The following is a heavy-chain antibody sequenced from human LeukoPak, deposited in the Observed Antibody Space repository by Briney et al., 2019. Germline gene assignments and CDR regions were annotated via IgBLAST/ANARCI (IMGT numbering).Heavy chain of an antibody. CDR2: IHHTGVT. V-gene: IGHV4-38-2*02. D-gene: IGHD3-16*01. J-gene: IGHJ6*04. CDR1: GYSISTGYD. CDR3: ARDYVPGPLEV. Sequence: SETLSLACIVSGYSISTGYDWGWIRPAPGKGLEWIASIHHTGVTYYDSSLKSRATISVDTSKNQFSLKLTSVTAADTAVYYCARDYVPGPLEVWGKGLKVIVSS.